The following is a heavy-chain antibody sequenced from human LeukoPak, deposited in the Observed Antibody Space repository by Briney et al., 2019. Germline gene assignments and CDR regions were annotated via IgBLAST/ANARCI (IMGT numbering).Heavy chain of an antibody. V-gene: IGHV1-46*01. D-gene: IGHD3-22*01. CDR1: GYTFTSYY. CDR3: ARAVRSDYYDSSGYNPFDY. J-gene: IGHJ4*02. Sequence: ASVKVSCKASGYTFTSYYMHWVRQAPGQGLEWMGIINPSGGSTSYAQKFQGRVTMTRDTSTSTVYMELSSLRSEDTAVYYCARAVRSDYYDSSGYNPFDYWGQGTLVTVSS. CDR2: INPSGGST.